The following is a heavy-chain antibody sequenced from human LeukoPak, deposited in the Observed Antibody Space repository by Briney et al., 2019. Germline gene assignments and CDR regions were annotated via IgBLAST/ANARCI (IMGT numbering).Heavy chain of an antibody. D-gene: IGHD6-6*01. CDR1: GFTFSSYA. J-gene: IGHJ4*02. V-gene: IGHV3-23*01. CDR2: ICSNDNNT. Sequence: PGGSLRLSCAASGFTFSSYAMNWVRQAPGKGLEWVSAICSNDNNTYYANSVKGRFTISRDNSKNTLYLQMNSLRAEDTAVYYCAKDRRYFDYWGQGTLVTVSS. CDR3: AKDRRYFDY.